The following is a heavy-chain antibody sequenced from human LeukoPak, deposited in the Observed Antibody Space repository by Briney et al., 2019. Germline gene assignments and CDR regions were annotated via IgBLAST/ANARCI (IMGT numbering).Heavy chain of an antibody. J-gene: IGHJ4*02. D-gene: IGHD3-16*01. V-gene: IGHV5-51*01. CDR2: IYPGDSDT. CDR3: ARVSDYVWGSSYYFDY. Sequence: GESLKISCKGPGYSFTSYWIGWVRQMPGKGLEWMGIIYPGDSDTRYSPSFQGQVTISADKSISTAYLQWSSLKASDTAMYYCARVSDYVWGSSYYFDYWGQGTLVTVSS. CDR1: GYSFTSYW.